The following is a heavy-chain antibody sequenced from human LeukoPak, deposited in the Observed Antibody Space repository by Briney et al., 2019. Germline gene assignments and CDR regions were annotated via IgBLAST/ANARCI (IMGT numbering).Heavy chain of an antibody. CDR1: GFTFSTYA. D-gene: IGHD6-13*01. Sequence: HGGSLRLSCAASGFTFSTYAMHWVRQAPGKGLEWVAVISYDGSSKYYADSVKGRFTISRDNSKNTLYLQMNSLTAEDTAVYYCASHIAASGFPFDYWGQGTLVTVSS. CDR2: ISYDGSSK. J-gene: IGHJ4*02. CDR3: ASHIAASGFPFDY. V-gene: IGHV3-30-3*01.